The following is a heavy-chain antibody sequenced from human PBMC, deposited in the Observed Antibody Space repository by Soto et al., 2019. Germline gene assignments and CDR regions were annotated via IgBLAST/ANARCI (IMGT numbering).Heavy chain of an antibody. V-gene: IGHV3-11*01. CDR2: ITFSGNTV. Sequence: GGSLRLSCAASGFTFSDSYMSWIRQAPGKGLEWISYITFSGNTVYYADSLKGRFTISRDNAKNSLYLQINRLRAEDTAVYYCARVSWREKYGMDVWGQGTTVTVSS. CDR1: GFTFSDSY. J-gene: IGHJ6*02. CDR3: ARVSWREKYGMDV.